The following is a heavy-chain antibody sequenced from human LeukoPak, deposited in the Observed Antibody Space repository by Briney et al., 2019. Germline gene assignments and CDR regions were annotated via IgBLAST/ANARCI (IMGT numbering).Heavy chain of an antibody. CDR2: IGTAGDT. D-gene: IGHD3-22*01. J-gene: IGHJ4*02. CDR3: ARGMRPYDSSGAVDY. CDR1: GFTFSSYD. Sequence: GGSLRLSCAASGFTFSSYDMHWVRQATGKGLEWVSAIGTAGDTYYPGSVKGRFTISRENAKNSLYLQVNSLRAGDTAVYYCARGMRPYDSSGAVDYWGQGTLVTVSS. V-gene: IGHV3-13*01.